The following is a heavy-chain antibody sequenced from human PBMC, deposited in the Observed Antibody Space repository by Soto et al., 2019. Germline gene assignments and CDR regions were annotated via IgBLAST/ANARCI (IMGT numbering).Heavy chain of an antibody. V-gene: IGHV3-33*01. CDR2: IWYDGSNK. Sequence: QVQLVESGGGVVQPGRSLRLSCAASGFTFSSYGMHWVRQAPGKGLEWVAVIWYDGSNKYYADSVKGRFTISRDNSKNTRYLQMNSLRAEDKAVYYCARGQFDDSSGGFDYWGQGTLGTVSS. CDR1: GFTFSSYG. J-gene: IGHJ4*02. CDR3: ARGQFDDSSGGFDY. D-gene: IGHD3-22*01.